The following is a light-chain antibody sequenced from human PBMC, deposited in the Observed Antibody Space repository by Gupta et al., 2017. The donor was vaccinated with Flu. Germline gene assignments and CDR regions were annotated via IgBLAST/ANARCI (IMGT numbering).Light chain of an antibody. Sequence: QSVLTQPPSVSAAPGQKVTISCSGSSSNIGNTYVSWYQQLPGTAPKLLIYDNNKRPSGIPDRFSGSKSGTSATLGITGLQTGDEADYYCGTVDSSLSAAVFGGGTKLTVL. J-gene: IGLJ3*02. CDR2: DNN. V-gene: IGLV1-51*01. CDR3: GTVDSSLSAAV. CDR1: SSNIGNTY.